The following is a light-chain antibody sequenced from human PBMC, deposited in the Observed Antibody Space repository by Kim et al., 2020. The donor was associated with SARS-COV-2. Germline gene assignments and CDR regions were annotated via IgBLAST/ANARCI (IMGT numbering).Light chain of an antibody. CDR1: SLRSYY. V-gene: IGLV3-19*01. Sequence: ALGQTVRIRCQGDSLRSYYASWYQQKPGQAPVLVIYGKNNRPSGIPDRFSGSSSGNTASLTITGAQAEDEADYYCNSRDSSGNRVFGTGTKVTVL. CDR3: NSRDSSGNRV. CDR2: GKN. J-gene: IGLJ1*01.